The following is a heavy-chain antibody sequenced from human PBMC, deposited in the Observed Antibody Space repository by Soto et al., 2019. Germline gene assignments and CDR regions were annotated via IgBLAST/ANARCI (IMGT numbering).Heavy chain of an antibody. CDR1: GGSVSSGSYY. CDR2: IYYSGST. J-gene: IGHJ3*02. V-gene: IGHV4-61*01. D-gene: IGHD3-10*01. Sequence: SETLSLTCTVSGGSVSSGSYYWSWIRQPPGKGLEWIGYIYYSGSTNYNPSLKSRVTISVDTSKNQFSLRLSSVTAADTAVYYCASGERVRGCDDAFDIWGQGTMVTVSS. CDR3: ASGERVRGCDDAFDI.